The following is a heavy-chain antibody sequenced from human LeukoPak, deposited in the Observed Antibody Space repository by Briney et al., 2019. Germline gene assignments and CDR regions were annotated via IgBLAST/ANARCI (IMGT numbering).Heavy chain of an antibody. CDR1: GYTFTSYG. V-gene: IGHV1-18*01. D-gene: IGHD6-13*01. CDR3: AREGLYSSSWYSADY. CDR2: ISAYNGNT. Sequence: ASVKVSCKASGYTFTSYGISWVRQAPGQGLEWMGWISAYNGNTNYAQKLQGSITMTTGTSTSTAYMELRSLRSDDTAVYYCAREGLYSSSWYSADYWGQGTLVTVSS. J-gene: IGHJ4*02.